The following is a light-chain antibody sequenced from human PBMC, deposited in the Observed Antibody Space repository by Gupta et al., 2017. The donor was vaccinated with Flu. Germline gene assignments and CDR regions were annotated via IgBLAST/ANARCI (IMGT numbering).Light chain of an antibody. CDR1: QSVSSN. CDR2: GAS. V-gene: IGKV3-15*01. CDR3: QQYNIWSPWT. Sequence: ERGTLSCRAGQSVSSNLACYQQQPGQPPRLLIYGASTRATGIPARFIGSGSGTEFSLTISSLQSEDVAVYYCQQYNIWSPWTFGQGTKVEIK. J-gene: IGKJ1*01.